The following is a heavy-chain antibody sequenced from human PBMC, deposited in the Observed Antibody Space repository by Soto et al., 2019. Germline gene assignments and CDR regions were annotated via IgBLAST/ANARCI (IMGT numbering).Heavy chain of an antibody. V-gene: IGHV3-23*01. J-gene: IGHJ4*02. Sequence: GGSLRLSCAASGFTFSSYAMSWVRQAPGKGLEWVSAISGSGGSTYYADSVKGRFTISRDNSKNTLYLQMNSLRAEDTAVYYCAKDYYDFWSGYTAKFDYWGQGTLVTVSS. CDR1: GFTFSSYA. D-gene: IGHD3-3*01. CDR2: ISGSGGST. CDR3: AKDYYDFWSGYTAKFDY.